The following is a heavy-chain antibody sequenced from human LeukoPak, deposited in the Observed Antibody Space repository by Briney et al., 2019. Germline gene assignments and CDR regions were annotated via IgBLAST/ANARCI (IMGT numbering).Heavy chain of an antibody. V-gene: IGHV3-49*04. J-gene: IGHJ6*02. CDR2: IRSKAYGGTT. CDR3: IRGGGNYYDSSGYLSGSYYYYGMDV. Sequence: GGSLRLSCTASGFTFGDYAMSWVRQAPGKGLEWVGFIRSKAYGGTTEYAASVKGRFTISRDDSKSIAYLQMNSLKTEDTAVYYCIRGGGNYYDSSGYLSGSYYYYGMDVWGQGTTVTVSS. D-gene: IGHD3-22*01. CDR1: GFTFGDYA.